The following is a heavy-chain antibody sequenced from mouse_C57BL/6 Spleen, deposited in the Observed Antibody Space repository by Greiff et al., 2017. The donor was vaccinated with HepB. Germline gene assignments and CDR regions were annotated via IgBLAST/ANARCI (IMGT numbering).Heavy chain of an antibody. J-gene: IGHJ2*01. D-gene: IGHD1-1*01. Sequence: ESGPGLVKPSQSLSLTCSVTGYSITSGYYWNWIRQFPGNKLEWMGYISYDGSNNYNPSLKNRISITRDTSKNQFFLKLNSVTTEDTATYYCARDSYGSIHFDYWGQGTTLTVSS. CDR3: ARDSYGSIHFDY. CDR1: GYSITSGYY. CDR2: ISYDGSN. V-gene: IGHV3-6*01.